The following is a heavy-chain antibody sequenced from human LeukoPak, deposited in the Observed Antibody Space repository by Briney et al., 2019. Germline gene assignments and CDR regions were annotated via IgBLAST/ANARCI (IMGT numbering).Heavy chain of an antibody. D-gene: IGHD4-23*01. J-gene: IGHJ4*02. CDR3: ARRPVGGSERWYYFDY. Sequence: GESLKISCKGSGYIFTSYWIGWVRQMPGKGLEWMGIIYPGDSDIRYSPSFQGQVTISADKSISTAYLQWSSLKASDTAMYYCARRPVGGSERWYYFDYWGQGTLVTVSS. CDR1: GYIFTSYW. CDR2: IYPGDSDI. V-gene: IGHV5-51*01.